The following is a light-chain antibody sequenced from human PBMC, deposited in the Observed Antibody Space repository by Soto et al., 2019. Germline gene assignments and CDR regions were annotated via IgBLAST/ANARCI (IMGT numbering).Light chain of an antibody. CDR3: QQKYSPPPIT. Sequence: DIQMTQSPSSLSASVGDRVTITCRASQSITRFLNWYQQKPGKAPKLLIYAASSLQSGVPSRFSGSGSGTDFTLTISSLQPEDFATYYCQQKYSPPPITFGHGTRLEIK. CDR2: AAS. CDR1: QSITRF. J-gene: IGKJ5*01. V-gene: IGKV1-39*01.